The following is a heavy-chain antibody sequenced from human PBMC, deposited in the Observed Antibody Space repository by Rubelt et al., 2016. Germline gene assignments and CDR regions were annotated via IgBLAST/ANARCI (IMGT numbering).Heavy chain of an antibody. D-gene: IGHD6-13*01. CDR1: GYTFTSYD. V-gene: IGHV1-2*02. CDR2: INPNSGGT. CDR3: ARVSAVAGVWFDA. Sequence: QVQLVQSGAEVKKPGASAKVSCKASGYTFTSYDINWVRQAPGQGLEWMGWINPNSGGTIFAQKVQGRVTRTRDTSIGTAYMELGRLGSDDTAVYYWARVSAVAGVWFDAWGQGTLVTVSS. J-gene: IGHJ5*02.